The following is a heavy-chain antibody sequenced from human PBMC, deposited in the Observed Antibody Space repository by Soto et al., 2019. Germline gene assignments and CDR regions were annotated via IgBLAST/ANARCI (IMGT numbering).Heavy chain of an antibody. CDR1: GFTFNYYD. CDR2: ISYDGSDK. D-gene: IGHD1-26*01. CDR3: AKEAGTGSYYPFDY. V-gene: IGHV3-30*18. J-gene: IGHJ4*02. Sequence: GGSLRLSCAASGFTFNYYDMHWVRQAPGKGLEWAAVISYDGSDKKYADSVKGRFTISRDKSRNTLYLHMNSLRAEDTAVYYCAKEAGTGSYYPFDYWGQGALVTVSS.